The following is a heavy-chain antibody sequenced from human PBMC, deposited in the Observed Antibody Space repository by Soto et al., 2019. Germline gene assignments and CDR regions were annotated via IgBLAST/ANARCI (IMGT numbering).Heavy chain of an antibody. CDR1: GGSSSSGGYS. Sequence: QLQLQESGSGLVKPSQTLSITCAVSGGSSSSGGYSWRLILQPPGKGLEWLGYIYHSGSTYYNPSLKRRVTISVDRSKNQFSLKLSSVTAADTAVYYCARGWSRQVDPWGQGTLVTVS. D-gene: IGHD3-3*01. J-gene: IGHJ5*02. V-gene: IGHV4-30-2*01. CDR3: ARGWSRQVDP. CDR2: IYHSGST.